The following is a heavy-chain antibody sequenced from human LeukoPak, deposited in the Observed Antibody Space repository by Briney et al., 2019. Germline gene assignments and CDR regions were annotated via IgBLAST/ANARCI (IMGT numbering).Heavy chain of an antibody. D-gene: IGHD3-22*01. V-gene: IGHV4-34*01. CDR3: ARDRRGAYYYDSSSHIDY. J-gene: IGHJ4*02. CDR2: INHSGST. Sequence: PSETLSLTCAVYGGSFSGYYWSWIRQPPGKGLEWIGEINHSGSTNYNPSLKSRVTISVDTSKNQFSLKLSSVTAADTAVYYCARDRRGAYYYDSSSHIDYWGQGTLVTVSS. CDR1: GGSFSGYY.